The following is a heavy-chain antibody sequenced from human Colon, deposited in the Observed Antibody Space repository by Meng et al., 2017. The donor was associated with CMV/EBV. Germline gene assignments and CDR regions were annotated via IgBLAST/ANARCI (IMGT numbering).Heavy chain of an antibody. V-gene: IGHV1-69*04. CDR3: ARDMLWGSSSTYFDS. D-gene: IGHD6-6*01. Sequence: SVKVSCKASGGTFKSYSISRVRQAPGQGLEWMGRISPALGIASYAQKFPDRVTITADISTSTAYMELTTLRSDDTAVYYCARDMLWGSSSTYFDSWGQGTLVTVSS. J-gene: IGHJ4*02. CDR2: ISPALGIA. CDR1: GGTFKSYS.